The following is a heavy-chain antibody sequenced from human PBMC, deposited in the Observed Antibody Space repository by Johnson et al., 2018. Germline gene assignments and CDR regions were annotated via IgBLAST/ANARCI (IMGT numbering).Heavy chain of an antibody. D-gene: IGHD4-23*01. J-gene: IGHJ2*01. CDR2: IGTAGDT. CDR3: ARDLGTTVVTPGHWYFDL. CDR1: GFTFSSYD. Sequence: VQLVESGGGLVQPGGSLRLSCAASGFTFSSYDMHWVRQATGKGLEWVSAIGTAGDTYYPGSVKGRFTISRENAKNTLYLQMNSRRAEDTAVYYCARDLGTTVVTPGHWYFDLWGRGTLVTVSS. V-gene: IGHV3-13*01.